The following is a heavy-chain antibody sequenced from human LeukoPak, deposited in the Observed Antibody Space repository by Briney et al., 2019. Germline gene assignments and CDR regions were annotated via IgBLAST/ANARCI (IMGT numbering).Heavy chain of an antibody. Sequence: AGSLRLSCAASGFTFSNYGMNWVRQAPGKGLEWVSFTDTSGRYVYYGDSVKGRFTISRDNAKNLLFLQMNGLRAEDTALYYCARGRSITLLRGVAMSDGFDIWGQGAMVAVSS. CDR2: TDTSGRYV. V-gene: IGHV3-21*06. CDR1: GFTFSNYG. J-gene: IGHJ3*02. CDR3: ARGRSITLLRGVAMSDGFDI. D-gene: IGHD3-10*01.